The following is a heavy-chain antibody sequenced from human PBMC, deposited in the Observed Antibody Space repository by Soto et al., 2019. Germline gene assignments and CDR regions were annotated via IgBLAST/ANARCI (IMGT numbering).Heavy chain of an antibody. CDR2: ISYDGSNK. CDR3: AKEGAGGTSRYYYYGMDV. V-gene: IGHV3-30*18. D-gene: IGHD6-13*01. CDR1: GFSFSSYG. Sequence: PGGSLRLSCAASGFSFSSYGMHWVRQAPGKGLEWVAVISYDGSNKYYADSVKGRFTISRDNSKNTLHLQMNSLRAEDTAVYYCAKEGAGGTSRYYYYGMDVWGQGTTVTVSS. J-gene: IGHJ6*02.